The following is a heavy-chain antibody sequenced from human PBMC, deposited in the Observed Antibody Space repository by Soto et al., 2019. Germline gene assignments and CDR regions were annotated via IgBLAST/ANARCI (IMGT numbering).Heavy chain of an antibody. CDR2: ISDSGST. CDR3: AKDVGRDYCTPTSCLYFFHS. V-gene: IGHV3-23*01. D-gene: IGHD2-2*01. J-gene: IGHJ4*02. CDR1: GFSFNNYA. Sequence: EVQLLESGGGLVQPGGSLRLSCAASGFSFNNYAMNWVRQAPGQGLEWVSTISDSGSTYYADSVKGRFTISRDNSKNTLYLQMKSLRAEDTAVYFCAKDVGRDYCTPTSCLYFFHSWGRGTLVTVSS.